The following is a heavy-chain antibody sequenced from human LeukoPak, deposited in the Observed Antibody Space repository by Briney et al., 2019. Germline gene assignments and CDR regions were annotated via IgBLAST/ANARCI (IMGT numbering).Heavy chain of an antibody. J-gene: IGHJ5*02. D-gene: IGHD2-15*01. V-gene: IGHV1-69*04. CDR1: GGTFSSYA. CDR2: IIPILGIA. Sequence: EASVKVSCKASGGTFSSYAISWVRQAPGQGLEWMGRIIPILGIANYAQKFQCRVMITADKSTSTAYMELSSLRSEDTAVYYCASDPNIVVVVAATTWGQGTLVTVSS. CDR3: ASDPNIVVVVAATT.